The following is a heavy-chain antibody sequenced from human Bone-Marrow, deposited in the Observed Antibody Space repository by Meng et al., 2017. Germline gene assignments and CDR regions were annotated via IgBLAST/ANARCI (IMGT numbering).Heavy chain of an antibody. CDR3: MLRKDYYDPLRYGMDV. Sequence: ASVKVSCKASGYTFTSYDINWVRQATGQGLEWMGWMNPNSGNTGYAQKFQGRVTMTRNTSISTAYMELSSLRSEDTAVYYCMLRKDYYDPLRYGMDVWGQGTTVTVSS. V-gene: IGHV1-8*01. D-gene: IGHD3-22*01. CDR2: MNPNSGNT. CDR1: GYTFTSYD. J-gene: IGHJ6*02.